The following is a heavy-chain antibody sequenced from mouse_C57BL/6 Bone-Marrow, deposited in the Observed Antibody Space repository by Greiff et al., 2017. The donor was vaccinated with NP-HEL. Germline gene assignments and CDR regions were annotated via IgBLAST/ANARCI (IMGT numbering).Heavy chain of an antibody. CDR2: ISSGSSTI. CDR3: ARLPGSSYYYAMDY. D-gene: IGHD1-1*01. CDR1: GFTFSDYG. J-gene: IGHJ4*01. Sequence: DVHLVESGGGLVKPGGSLKLSCAASGFTFSDYGMHWVRQAPEKGLEWVAYISSGSSTIYYADTVKGRFTISRDNAKNTLFLQMTSLRSEDTAMYYCARLPGSSYYYAMDYWGQGTSVTVSS. V-gene: IGHV5-17*01.